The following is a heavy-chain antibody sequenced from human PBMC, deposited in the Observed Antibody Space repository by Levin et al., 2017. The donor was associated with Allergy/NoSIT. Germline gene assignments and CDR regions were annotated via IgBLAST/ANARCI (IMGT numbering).Heavy chain of an antibody. V-gene: IGHV3-30-3*01. CDR1: GFTFSSYA. CDR3: AREYCSGGSCYFTPHYWYFDL. D-gene: IGHD2-15*01. CDR2: ISYDGSNK. Sequence: GGSLRLSCAASGFTFSSYAMHWVRQAPGKGLEWVAVISYDGSNKYYADSVKGRFTISRDNSKNTLYLQMNSLRAEDTAVYYCAREYCSGGSCYFTPHYWYFDLWGRGTLVTVSS. J-gene: IGHJ2*01.